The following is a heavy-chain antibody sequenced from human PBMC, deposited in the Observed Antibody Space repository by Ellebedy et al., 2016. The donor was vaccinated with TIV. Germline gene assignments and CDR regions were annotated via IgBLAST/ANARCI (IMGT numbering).Heavy chain of an antibody. Sequence: SETLSLTCNVSGFSITNGYYWGWIRQFPGKGLEWLGSIYFSGSTYYNPSLRSRATISADMSKNQFSLKLTSVTAADTAIYYCARDEWFGELLTHHWGQGILVSVSS. D-gene: IGHD3-10*01. CDR3: ARDEWFGELLTHH. J-gene: IGHJ5*02. CDR1: GFSITNGYY. CDR2: IYFSGST. V-gene: IGHV4-38-2*02.